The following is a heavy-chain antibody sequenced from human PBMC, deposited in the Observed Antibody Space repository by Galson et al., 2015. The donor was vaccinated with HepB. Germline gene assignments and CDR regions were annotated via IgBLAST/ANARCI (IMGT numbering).Heavy chain of an antibody. Sequence: SLRLSCAASGFTFSSYGMHWVRQAPGKGLEWVAVISYDGSNKYYADSVKGRFTISRDNSKNTLYLQMNSLRAEDTAVYYCAKDQKRYYYGMDVWGQGTTVTVSS. CDR2: ISYDGSNK. V-gene: IGHV3-30*18. CDR1: GFTFSSYG. J-gene: IGHJ6*02. CDR3: AKDQKRYYYGMDV.